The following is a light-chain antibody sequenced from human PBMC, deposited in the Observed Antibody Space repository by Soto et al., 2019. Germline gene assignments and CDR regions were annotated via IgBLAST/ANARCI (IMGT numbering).Light chain of an antibody. Sequence: DIQMTQSPSSLSASVGDRVTITCRASQSISSYLNWYQQKPGKAPKLLIYAASSLQSVVPASFSGSGSGTDFPLTISSLQPEDFATYYCQQSYSTPSTFGQGTKLDIK. CDR1: QSISSY. CDR2: AAS. V-gene: IGKV1-39*01. CDR3: QQSYSTPST. J-gene: IGKJ2*01.